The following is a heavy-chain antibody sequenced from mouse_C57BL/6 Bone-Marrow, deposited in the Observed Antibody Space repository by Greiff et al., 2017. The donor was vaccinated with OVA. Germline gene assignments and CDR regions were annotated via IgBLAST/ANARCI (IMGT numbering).Heavy chain of an antibody. CDR1: GFTFSSYG. Sequence: DVQLVESGGDLVKPGGSLKLSCAASGFTFSSYGMSWVRQTPDKRLEWVATISSGGSYTYYPDSVKGRFTISRDNAKNTLYLQMSSLKSEDTAMYYCARRGTIVPFYFDYWGQGTTLTVSS. D-gene: IGHD2-12*01. V-gene: IGHV5-6*01. J-gene: IGHJ2*01. CDR3: ARRGTIVPFYFDY. CDR2: ISSGGSYT.